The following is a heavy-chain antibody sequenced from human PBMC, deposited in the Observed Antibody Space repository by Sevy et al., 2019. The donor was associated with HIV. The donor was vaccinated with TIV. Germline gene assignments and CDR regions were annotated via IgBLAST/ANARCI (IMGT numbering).Heavy chain of an antibody. CDR1: GFSVSNSY. V-gene: IGHV3-53*01. J-gene: IGHJ3*02. Sequence: GGSLRLSCAASGFSVSNSYMSWVRQAPGKGLQWVSGIYSGDSTYYTDSVKGRFTISRDNSKNTLYLQMNSLRAEDTAVYYCARLSVYYYDSSGYYTTGHAFDIWGQGTMVTVSS. D-gene: IGHD3-22*01. CDR2: IYSGDST. CDR3: ARLSVYYYDSSGYYTTGHAFDI.